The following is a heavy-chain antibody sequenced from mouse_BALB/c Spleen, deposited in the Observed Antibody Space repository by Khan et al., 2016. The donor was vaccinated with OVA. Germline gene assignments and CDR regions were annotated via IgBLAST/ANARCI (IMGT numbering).Heavy chain of an antibody. V-gene: IGHV1-54*01. CDR1: GYSFTDYL. D-gene: IGHD1-1*02. CDR3: ARGGYGSLAY. J-gene: IGHJ3*01. CDR2: INPGSGDT. Sequence: QVQLQQSGAELVRPGTSVKVSCKASGYSFTDYLIDWVKQRPGQGLEWIGVINPGSGDTHYNEKFTGKAKLTADKSSSTAYMQLSSLTSDDSAIYFWARGGYGSLAYWGQGTLVTVSP.